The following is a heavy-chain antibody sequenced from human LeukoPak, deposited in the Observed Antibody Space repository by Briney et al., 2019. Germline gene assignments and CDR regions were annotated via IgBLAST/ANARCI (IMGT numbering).Heavy chain of an antibody. CDR3: ARVTVTTGSYYYYMDV. Sequence: GGSLRLSCAASGFTFSDHYMDWVRQAPGKGLEWVGRTRDKPNSYTTEYAAPVKGRFTISRDDSKNSLYLQMNSLKTEDTAVYYCARVTVTTGSYYYYMDVWGKGTTVTVSS. J-gene: IGHJ6*03. V-gene: IGHV3-72*01. D-gene: IGHD4-17*01. CDR1: GFTFSDHY. CDR2: TRDKPNSYTT.